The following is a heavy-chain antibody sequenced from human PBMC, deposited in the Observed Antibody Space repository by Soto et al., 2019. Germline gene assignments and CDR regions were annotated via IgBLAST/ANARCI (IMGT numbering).Heavy chain of an antibody. CDR1: GFTFNKHG. CDR3: AKAHGYSSGWRADS. J-gene: IGHJ4*02. V-gene: IGHV3-30*18. CDR2: VSYDGSSQ. D-gene: IGHD6-19*01. Sequence: GGSLRLSCAASGFTFNKHGMHWVRQAPGKGLEWVAVVSYDGSSQYYADSVKGRFTISRDNSKNMVYLQMTTLRREDAAVYYCAKAHGYSSGWRADSWGQGTRVTVSS.